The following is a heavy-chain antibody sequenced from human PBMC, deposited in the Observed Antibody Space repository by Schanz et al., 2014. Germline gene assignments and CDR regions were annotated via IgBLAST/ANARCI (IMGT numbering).Heavy chain of an antibody. Sequence: EVQLLESGGGLVQPGGSLRLSCAASGFTFSIYGMSWVRQAPGKGLEWVSRIIGSGSSVFYADSVKGRFTISRDNLKNTVYLQMNSLRAGDTAVYYCAKDGRLPYYGTGSDFDYWGQGTLXAVSS. V-gene: IGHV3-23*01. CDR3: AKDGRLPYYGTGSDFDY. CDR2: IIGSGSSV. D-gene: IGHD3-22*01. J-gene: IGHJ4*02. CDR1: GFTFSIYG.